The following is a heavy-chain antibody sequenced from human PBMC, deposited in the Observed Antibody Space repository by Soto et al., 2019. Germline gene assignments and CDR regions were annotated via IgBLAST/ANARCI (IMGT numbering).Heavy chain of an antibody. CDR1: GGSFSGYY. CDR3: ASLIAVAGTSDY. V-gene: IGHV4-34*01. J-gene: IGHJ4*02. CDR2: INHSGSI. Sequence: SETLSLTCAVYGGSFSGYYWSWIRQPPGKGLEWIGEINHSGSINYNPSLKSRVTISVDTSKNQFSLKLSSVTAADTAVYYCASLIAVAGTSDYWGQGTLVTVSS. D-gene: IGHD6-19*01.